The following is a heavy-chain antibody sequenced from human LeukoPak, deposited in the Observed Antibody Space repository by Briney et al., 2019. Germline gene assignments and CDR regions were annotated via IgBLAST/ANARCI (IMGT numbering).Heavy chain of an antibody. Sequence: GGSLRLSCAASGFTFSSYGMHWVRQAPGKGLEWVAFIRYDGSNKYYADSVKGRFTISRDNAKNTLYLQMNSLRAEDTAVYYCVYDSSGYYEPNFDYWGQGTLVTVSS. CDR2: IRYDGSNK. V-gene: IGHV3-30*02. CDR1: GFTFSSYG. CDR3: VYDSSGYYEPNFDY. J-gene: IGHJ4*02. D-gene: IGHD3-22*01.